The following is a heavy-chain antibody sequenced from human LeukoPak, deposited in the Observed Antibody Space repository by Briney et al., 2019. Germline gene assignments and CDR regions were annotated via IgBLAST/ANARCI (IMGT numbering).Heavy chain of an antibody. Sequence: GGSLRLSCAASGFTFSDCAMSWVRRAPGKGLEWVSDINGYGDRPFYADSVKGRFTISRDNSKNTLYLQMNSLRAEDTAVYYCAKAPRGFQWFVEYWGQGSLVTVSS. D-gene: IGHD3-10*01. CDR2: INGYGDRP. V-gene: IGHV3-23*01. CDR1: GFTFSDCA. J-gene: IGHJ1*01. CDR3: AKAPRGFQWFVEY.